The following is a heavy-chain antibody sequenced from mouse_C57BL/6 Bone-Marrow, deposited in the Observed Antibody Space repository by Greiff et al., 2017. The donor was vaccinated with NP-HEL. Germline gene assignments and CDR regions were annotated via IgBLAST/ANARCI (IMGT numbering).Heavy chain of an antibody. D-gene: IGHD1-3*01. Sequence: VQLQQSGAELVKPGASVKLSCKASGYTFTSYWMHWVKQRPGQGLEWIGMIHPNSGSTNYNEKFKSKATLTVDKSSSTAYMQLSSLTSEDSAVYYCARPHNYSSSCNYAMDYWGQGTSVTVSS. CDR3: ARPHNYSSSCNYAMDY. J-gene: IGHJ4*01. V-gene: IGHV1-64*01. CDR2: IHPNSGST. CDR1: GYTFTSYW.